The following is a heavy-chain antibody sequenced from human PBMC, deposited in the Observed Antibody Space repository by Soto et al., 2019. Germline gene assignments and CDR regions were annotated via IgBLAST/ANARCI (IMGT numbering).Heavy chain of an antibody. J-gene: IGHJ6*02. Sequence: PGESRKISCKGSGYSFTSYWIGWVRQMPGKGLEWMGIIYPGDSDTRYSPSFQGQVTISADKSISTAYLQWSSLKASDTAMYYCARGLSWYGGLIYGMDVWGQGTTVTVSS. V-gene: IGHV5-51*01. CDR3: ARGLSWYGGLIYGMDV. D-gene: IGHD3-10*01. CDR1: GYSFTSYW. CDR2: IYPGDSDT.